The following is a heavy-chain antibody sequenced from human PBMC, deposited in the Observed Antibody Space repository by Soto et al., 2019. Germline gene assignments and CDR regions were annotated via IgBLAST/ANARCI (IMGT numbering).Heavy chain of an antibody. J-gene: IGHJ4*02. CDR2: INPNSGGT. CDR3: AIQEQLTFDD. CDR1: GYTFTGYY. Sequence: ASVKVSCKASGYTFTGYYMHWVRQAPGQGLEWMGWINPNSGGTNYAQKFQGWVTMTRDTSISIAYMELSRLRSDDTAAYYCAIQEQLTFDDWGQGTLVTVSS. D-gene: IGHD6-6*01. V-gene: IGHV1-2*04.